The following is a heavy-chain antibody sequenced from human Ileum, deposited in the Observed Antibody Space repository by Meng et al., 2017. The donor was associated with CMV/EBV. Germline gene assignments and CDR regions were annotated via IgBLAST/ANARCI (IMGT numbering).Heavy chain of an antibody. CDR3: VRQVVAASFDY. V-gene: IGHV4-30-4*08. CDR1: GGSITSGNYY. D-gene: IGHD2-15*01. CDR2: IYYSGSP. J-gene: IGHJ4*02. Sequence: QVQRQVSGPGLVKPSQTLSLTCTVSGGSITSGNYYWSWIRQPPGRGLEWIGYIYYSGSPYYKPSLKSRVTISLDTSKNQFSLNLRSVTATDSAVYYCVRQVVAASFDYWGQGALVTVSS.